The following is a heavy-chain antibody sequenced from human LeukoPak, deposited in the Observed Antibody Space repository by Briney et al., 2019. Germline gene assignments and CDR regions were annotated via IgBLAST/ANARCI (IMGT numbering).Heavy chain of an antibody. Sequence: PGGSLRLSCAASGFTFSNYGMHWVRQAPGKGLEWVAVISFDGNDEYYADSVKGRFTISRDNSKNTLYLQMNSLRAEDTAVYYCAREVPTSGYDSAYYFDYWGQGTLVTVSS. D-gene: IGHD5-12*01. CDR3: AREVPTSGYDSAYYFDY. CDR2: ISFDGNDE. J-gene: IGHJ4*02. V-gene: IGHV3-30*03. CDR1: GFTFSNYG.